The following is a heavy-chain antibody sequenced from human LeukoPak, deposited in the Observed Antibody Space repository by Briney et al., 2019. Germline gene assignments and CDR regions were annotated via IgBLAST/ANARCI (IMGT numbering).Heavy chain of an antibody. V-gene: IGHV1-18*01. CDR3: ARHDSSSSGYYNDF. CDR2: ISAYNGNT. J-gene: IGHJ4*01. Sequence: ASVKVSCKASGYTFTNYGVNWVRQAPGQGLEWIGWISAYNGNTNFAQKLQGRVTMTTNTSTSTAYLELRSLRSDDTAVYYCARHDSSSSGYYNDFWGHGTLVTVSS. D-gene: IGHD3-22*01. CDR1: GYTFTNYG.